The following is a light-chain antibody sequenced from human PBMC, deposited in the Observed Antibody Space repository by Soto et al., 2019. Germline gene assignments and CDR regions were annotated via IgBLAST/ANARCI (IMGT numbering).Light chain of an antibody. CDR2: AAS. Sequence: DIQMTHSPSSLSASVGDRVTITCRASQSISSYLNWYQQKPGKAPKLLIYAASSLQSGVPSRFSRSGSGKDFTLTISSLQPEDFATYYCQQSYSTPCTFGQGTKVEIX. CDR3: QQSYSTPCT. CDR1: QSISSY. V-gene: IGKV1-39*01. J-gene: IGKJ1*01.